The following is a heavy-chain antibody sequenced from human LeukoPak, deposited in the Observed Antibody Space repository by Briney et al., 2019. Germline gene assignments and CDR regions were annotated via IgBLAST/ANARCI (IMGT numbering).Heavy chain of an antibody. CDR3: ARVGADGAFDI. D-gene: IGHD3-10*01. J-gene: IGHJ3*02. V-gene: IGHV3-48*04. CDR2: ISSSSTI. Sequence: GGSLRLSCAASGFTFSSYSMNWVRQAPGKGLEWVSYISSSSTIYYADSVKGRFTISRDNAKNSLYLQMNSLRAEDTAVYYCARVGADGAFDIWGQGTMVTVSS. CDR1: GFTFSSYS.